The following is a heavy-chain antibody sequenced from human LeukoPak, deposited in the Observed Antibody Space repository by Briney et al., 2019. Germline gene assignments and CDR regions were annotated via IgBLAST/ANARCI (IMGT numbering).Heavy chain of an antibody. Sequence: GGSLRLSCAASGFTFSSYAMYWVRQAPGKGLEWVSAISGSGGSTYYADSVKGRFTISRDNSKNTLYLQMNSLRAEDTAVHYCAKDLRQYYYDSSGYYPYWGQGTLVTVSS. D-gene: IGHD3-22*01. CDR1: GFTFSSYA. CDR2: ISGSGGST. CDR3: AKDLRQYYYDSSGYYPY. V-gene: IGHV3-23*01. J-gene: IGHJ4*02.